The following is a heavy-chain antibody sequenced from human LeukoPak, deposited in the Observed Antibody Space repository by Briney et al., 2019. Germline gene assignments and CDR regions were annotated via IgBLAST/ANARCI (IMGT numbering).Heavy chain of an antibody. J-gene: IGHJ4*02. V-gene: IGHV3-66*01. D-gene: IGHD3-16*01. CDR1: GFTVSSNY. Sequence: GGSLRLSCAASGFTVSSNYMTWVRQAPGKGLEWVSVISSGGGTYYADSVKGRFTISRDSSKNTLYLQMNSLRAEDTAVYYCAKGRVEYDYVWGSYPHNWGQGTLVTVSS. CDR3: AKGRVEYDYVWGSYPHN. CDR2: ISSGGGT.